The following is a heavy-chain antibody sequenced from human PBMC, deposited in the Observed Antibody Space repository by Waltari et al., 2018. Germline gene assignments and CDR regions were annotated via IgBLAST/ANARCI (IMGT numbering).Heavy chain of an antibody. CDR2: ISYNERNI. CDR1: EFNVSSYA. J-gene: IGHJ6*02. Sequence: QVQLVESGGGMVQPGRCLRLSCAASEFNVSSYALHWVRQASGKGLEWVAVISYNERNIYYVDSVKGRFTISRDNSKKMLYLQMNNLRPEDTAVYYCARDYCDRTNCHGMDVWGQGTTVTVSS. D-gene: IGHD3-22*01. CDR3: ARDYCDRTNCHGMDV. V-gene: IGHV3-30*04.